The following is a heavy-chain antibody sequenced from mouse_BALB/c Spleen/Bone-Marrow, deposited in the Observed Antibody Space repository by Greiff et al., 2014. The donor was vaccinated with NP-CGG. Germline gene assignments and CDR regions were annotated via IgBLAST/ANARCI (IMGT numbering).Heavy chain of an antibody. CDR3: VRSGERYGGMDY. CDR1: GFTFSDYY. D-gene: IGHD2-10*02. V-gene: IGHV5-4*02. Sequence: EVQLQESGGGLVKPGGSLKLSCAASGFTFSDYYMCWIRQTPEKRLEWVATISDGGGYTYYPDSVKGRFTISRDNAKNNLYLQMSSLKSEDTAIYYCVRSGERYGGMDYWGQGTSVTVSS. J-gene: IGHJ4*01. CDR2: ISDGGGYT.